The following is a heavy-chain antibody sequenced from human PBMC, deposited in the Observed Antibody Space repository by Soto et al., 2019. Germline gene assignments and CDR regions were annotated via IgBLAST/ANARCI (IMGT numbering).Heavy chain of an antibody. CDR2: ISSTSTYI. Sequence: ESGGGLVKRGGSLGLSCAASGFTFSSYSMNWVRQAPGKGLEWVSTISSTSTYIYYADSVKGRFTISRDYARNSLHLQMSSLRAEDTAVYYCTATPCSGGSCYPFFDYWGQGTLVTVSS. CDR1: GFTFSSYS. V-gene: IGHV3-21*01. CDR3: TATPCSGGSCYPFFDY. J-gene: IGHJ4*02. D-gene: IGHD2-15*01.